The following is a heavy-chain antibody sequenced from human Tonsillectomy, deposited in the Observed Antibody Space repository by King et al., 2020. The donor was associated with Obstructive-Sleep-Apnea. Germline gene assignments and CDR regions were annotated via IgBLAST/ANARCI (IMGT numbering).Heavy chain of an antibody. CDR2: IYYSGST. CDR3: ARETGEGSSSSGYWFDP. J-gene: IGHJ5*02. D-gene: IGHD6-6*01. CDR1: GGSISSSSYY. V-gene: IGHV4-39*07. Sequence: QLQESGPGLVKPSETLSLTCTVSGGSISSSSYYWGWIRQPPGKGLELIGSIYYSGSTYYNPSLKSRVTISVDTSKNQFSLKLSSVTAADTAVYYCARETGEGSSSSGYWFDPWGQGTLVTVSS.